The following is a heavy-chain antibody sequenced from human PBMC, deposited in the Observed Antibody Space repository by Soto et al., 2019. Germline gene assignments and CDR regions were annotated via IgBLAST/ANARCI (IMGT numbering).Heavy chain of an antibody. D-gene: IGHD3-3*01. CDR3: VKDVGSRHYDFTKFDS. CDR1: GFIFDEYA. CDR2: IDWNRATV. V-gene: IGHV3-9*01. Sequence: PGGSLRLSCLASGFIFDEYAIHWVRQVAGKGLEWVSGIDWNRATVGYADSVKGRFSLSRDNARNSVVLQMNSLRPEDTAVYYCVKDVGSRHYDFTKFDSWGQGTLVTVSS. J-gene: IGHJ4*02.